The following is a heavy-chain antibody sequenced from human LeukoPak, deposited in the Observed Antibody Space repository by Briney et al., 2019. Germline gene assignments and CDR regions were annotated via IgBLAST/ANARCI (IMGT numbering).Heavy chain of an antibody. D-gene: IGHD2-15*01. CDR2: ISDTGNT. CDR1: GFTLSSYA. Sequence: GGSLRLSCAASGFTLSSYAMSCVRQASGKGLEWVSAISDTGNTYHADSVKGRFTISRDSSKNTLFLQMNRLRPEDAAVYYCAKAPATTCRGAFCYPFDYWGLGTLVTVSS. CDR3: AKAPATTCRGAFCYPFDY. J-gene: IGHJ4*02. V-gene: IGHV3-23*01.